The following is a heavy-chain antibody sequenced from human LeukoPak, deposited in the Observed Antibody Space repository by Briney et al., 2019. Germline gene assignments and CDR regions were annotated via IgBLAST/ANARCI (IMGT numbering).Heavy chain of an antibody. D-gene: IGHD2-2*02. CDR2: IIPIFGTA. CDR1: GGTFSSYA. Sequence: GSSVKVSCKASGGTFSSYAISWVRQAPGQGLEWMGGIIPIFGTANYAQKFQGRVTTTADESTSTAYMELSSLRSEDTAVYYCARDGYCSSTSCYSLSWFDPWGQGTLVTVSS. CDR3: ARDGYCSSTSCYSLSWFDP. J-gene: IGHJ5*02. V-gene: IGHV1-69*01.